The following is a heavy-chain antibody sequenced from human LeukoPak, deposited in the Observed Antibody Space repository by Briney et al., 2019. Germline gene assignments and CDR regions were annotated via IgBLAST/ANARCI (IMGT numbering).Heavy chain of an antibody. J-gene: IGHJ4*02. CDR2: IYTSGST. V-gene: IGHV4-4*07. CDR3: ARKRKGAYDFDY. Sequence: PSETLSLTCTVSCGSMSSYYWSWIRQPAGKGLEWIGRIYTSGSTNYNPSLKSRVTMSVDTSNNQFSLKLTSVTAADTAVYYCARKRKGAYDFDYWGQGTLVTVSS. CDR1: CGSMSSYY. D-gene: IGHD3-16*01.